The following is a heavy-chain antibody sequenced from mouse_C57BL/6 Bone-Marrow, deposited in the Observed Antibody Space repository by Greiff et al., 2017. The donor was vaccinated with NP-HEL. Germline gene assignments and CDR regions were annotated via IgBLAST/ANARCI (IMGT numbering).Heavy chain of an antibody. CDR3: ARNSYYGPYWYFDV. D-gene: IGHD2-10*01. V-gene: IGHV2-2*02. CDR1: GFSLTSYG. Sequence: VKLMESGPGLVQPSQSLSITCTVSGFSLTSYGVHWVRQSPGQGLEWLGVIWRGGSTAYNAAFISSLSISKDNSKSQVFFKMNSLQANDTAIYYCARNSYYGPYWYFDVWGTGTTVTVSS. CDR2: IWRGGST. J-gene: IGHJ1*03.